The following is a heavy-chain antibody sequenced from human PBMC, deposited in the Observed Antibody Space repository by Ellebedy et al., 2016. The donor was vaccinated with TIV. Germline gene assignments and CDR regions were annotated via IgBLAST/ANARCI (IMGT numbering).Heavy chain of an antibody. CDR3: AKGQQLVPDCYFDY. V-gene: IGHV3-9*01. Sequence: PGGSLRLSCAASGFTFDDYAMHRVRQAPGKGLEWVSGISWNSGSIGYADSVKGRFTISRDNAKNSLYLQMNSLRAEDTALYYCAKGQQLVPDCYFDYWGQGTLVTVSS. J-gene: IGHJ4*02. D-gene: IGHD6-6*01. CDR2: ISWNSGSI. CDR1: GFTFDDYA.